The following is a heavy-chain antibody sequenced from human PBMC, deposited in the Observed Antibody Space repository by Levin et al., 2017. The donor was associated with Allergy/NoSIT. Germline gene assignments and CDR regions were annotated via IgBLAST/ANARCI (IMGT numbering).Heavy chain of an antibody. J-gene: IGHJ4*02. Sequence: GGSLRLSCAASGFSFSSYGMHWVRQAPGKGLEWLAVISYDGSNKYYADSVKGRFTISRDNSKNTLFLQMSSLRPEDTAVYYCAKDPDYGDPEGGSYFDYWGQGTLVTVSS. D-gene: IGHD4-17*01. CDR3: AKDPDYGDPEGGSYFDY. CDR2: ISYDGSNK. CDR1: GFSFSSYG. V-gene: IGHV3-30*18.